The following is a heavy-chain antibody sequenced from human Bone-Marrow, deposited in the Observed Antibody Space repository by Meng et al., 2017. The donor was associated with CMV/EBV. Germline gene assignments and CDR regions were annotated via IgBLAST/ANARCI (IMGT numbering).Heavy chain of an antibody. Sequence: SETLSLTCTVSGGSISSSSYYWGWIRQPPGKGLEWIGSIYFTGSTYYNPSLKSRVTISVDTSKNQFSLMLSSVTAADTAVYYCARRTTNYYWYFDLWGRGTLVTVSS. J-gene: IGHJ2*01. CDR3: ARRTTNYYWYFDL. V-gene: IGHV4-39*07. CDR1: GGSISSSSYY. D-gene: IGHD1-1*01. CDR2: IYFTGST.